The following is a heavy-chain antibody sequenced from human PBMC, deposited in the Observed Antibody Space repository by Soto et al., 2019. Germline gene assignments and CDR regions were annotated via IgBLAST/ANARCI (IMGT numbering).Heavy chain of an antibody. CDR2: ISAGGGSS. Sequence: GGSLRLSCAASGFIFSSYAMGWVRQAPGKGLECISCISAGGGSSYYADSVKGRFTISRDSSKNTLYLQMNSLRAEDTAIYYCAKSYDSVSGNSDYWGQGALVTVSS. CDR1: GFIFSSYA. D-gene: IGHD3-10*01. CDR3: AKSYDSVSGNSDY. V-gene: IGHV3-23*01. J-gene: IGHJ4*02.